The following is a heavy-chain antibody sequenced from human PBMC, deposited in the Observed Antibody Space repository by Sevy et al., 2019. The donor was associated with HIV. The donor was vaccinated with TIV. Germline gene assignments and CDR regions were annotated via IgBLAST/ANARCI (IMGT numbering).Heavy chain of an antibody. J-gene: IGHJ4*02. CDR1: GFTFSKHS. CDR3: AREEWTKRHDY. D-gene: IGHD3-3*01. CDR2: LSYGCGEI. Sequence: GGSLRLSCAASGFTFSKHSMNWVRQPPGKGLEWVSTLSYGCGEINYADSVKGRFTMSRDKSKNSVYLQMSNVRPEDTAVYYCAREEWTKRHDYWGQGTLVTVSS. V-gene: IGHV3-23*01.